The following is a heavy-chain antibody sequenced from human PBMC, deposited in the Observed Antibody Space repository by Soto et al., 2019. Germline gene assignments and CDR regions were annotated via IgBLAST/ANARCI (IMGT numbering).Heavy chain of an antibody. CDR1: GFTFSSYA. CDR3: ASEVTPTSGDAY. D-gene: IGHD2-15*01. Sequence: GGSLRLSCAASGFTFSSYAMHWVRQAPGKGLEWVAVISYDGSNKYYADSVKGRLTISRDNSKNTLYLQMNSLRAEDMAVYYCASEVTPTSGDAYWGQGTLVTVSS. J-gene: IGHJ4*02. V-gene: IGHV3-30-3*01. CDR2: ISYDGSNK.